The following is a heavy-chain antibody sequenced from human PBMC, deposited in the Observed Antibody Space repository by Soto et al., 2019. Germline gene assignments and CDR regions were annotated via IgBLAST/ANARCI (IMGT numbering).Heavy chain of an antibody. J-gene: IGHJ6*02. V-gene: IGHV4-34*01. D-gene: IGHD3-3*01. CDR3: ARDFWVIYGMDV. CDR1: GGSFSGYY. CDR2: INHSGST. Sequence: SETLSLTCAVYGGSFSGYYWSWIRQPPGKGLEWIGEINHSGSTNYNPSLKSRVTISVDTSKNQFSLKLSSVTAADTAVYYCARDFWVIYGMDVWGQGTTVTVSS.